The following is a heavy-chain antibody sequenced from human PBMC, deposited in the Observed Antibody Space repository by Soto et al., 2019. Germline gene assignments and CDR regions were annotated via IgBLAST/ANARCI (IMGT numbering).Heavy chain of an antibody. CDR3: ARGISMIVEVQRDAPDKYYFDS. Sequence: SETLSLTCAVYGGSFSGYFWSWIRQPPGKGLEWIGEINHSGSTNSNPSLKSRVTMSVDTSKNQFSLKLSSVTAADTAVYYCARGISMIVEVQRDAPDKYYFDSWSQGTLGTVS. V-gene: IGHV4-34*01. J-gene: IGHJ4*02. D-gene: IGHD3-22*01. CDR2: INHSGST. CDR1: GGSFSGYF.